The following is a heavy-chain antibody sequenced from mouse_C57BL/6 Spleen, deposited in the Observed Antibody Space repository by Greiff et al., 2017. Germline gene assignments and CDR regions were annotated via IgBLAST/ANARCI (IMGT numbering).Heavy chain of an antibody. CDR2: INYDGSST. Sequence: EVQLVESEGGLVQPGSSMKLSCTASGFTFSDYYMAWVRQVPEKGLEWVANINYDGSSTYYLDSLKSRFIISRDNAKNILYLQMSSLKSEDTATYYCARDGIYYPFAYWGQGTLVTVSA. D-gene: IGHD2-1*01. CDR1: GFTFSDYY. J-gene: IGHJ3*01. V-gene: IGHV5-16*01. CDR3: ARDGIYYPFAY.